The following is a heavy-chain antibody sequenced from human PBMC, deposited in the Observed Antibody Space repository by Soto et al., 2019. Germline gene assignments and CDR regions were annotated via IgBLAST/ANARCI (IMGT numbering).Heavy chain of an antibody. Sequence: SETLSLTCTVSGDSISSYYWSWIRQPPGKGLEWIGYIYYSGSTNYNPSLKSRVTISVDTSKNQFSLKLSSVTAADTAVYYCGRDVRDYFDYWGQGPLVTVSS. CDR3: GRDVRDYFDY. CDR1: GDSISSYY. CDR2: IYYSGST. V-gene: IGHV4-59*01. J-gene: IGHJ4*02.